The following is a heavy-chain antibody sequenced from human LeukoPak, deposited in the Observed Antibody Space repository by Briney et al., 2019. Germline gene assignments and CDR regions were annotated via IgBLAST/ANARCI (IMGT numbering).Heavy chain of an antibody. Sequence: GASVKVSCKASGYTFTSYDINWVRQATGQGLEWMGWMNPNSGNTGYAQKFQGRVTMTRNTSISTAYMELSSLRSDDTAVYYCARDPPRGAYCGGDCFEYFQHWGQGTLVTVSS. J-gene: IGHJ1*01. CDR3: ARDPPRGAYCGGDCFEYFQH. CDR1: GYTFTSYD. D-gene: IGHD2-21*02. CDR2: MNPNSGNT. V-gene: IGHV1-8*01.